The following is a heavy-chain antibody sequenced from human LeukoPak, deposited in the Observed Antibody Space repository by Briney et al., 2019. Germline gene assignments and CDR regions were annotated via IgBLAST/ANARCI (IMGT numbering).Heavy chain of an antibody. Sequence: PGGSLRLACAASGFTFSTYDIHWVRQAPGKGLEWVAVLSYDGRNEYYVDSVKGRFTISRDNSKNTLYLQMNSLRTEDTAVYYCAKVITIFGERVEDAFDMWGQGTMVTVSS. CDR3: AKVITIFGERVEDAFDM. J-gene: IGHJ3*02. CDR2: LSYDGRNE. V-gene: IGHV3-30*18. CDR1: GFTFSTYD. D-gene: IGHD3-3*01.